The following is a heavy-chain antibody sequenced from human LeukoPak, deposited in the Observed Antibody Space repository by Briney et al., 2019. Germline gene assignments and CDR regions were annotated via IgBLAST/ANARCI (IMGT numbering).Heavy chain of an antibody. CDR1: GFTFSSYA. CDR3: AKDLQGLPWDY. D-gene: IGHD3-16*01. Sequence: GGSLRLSCAASGFTFSSYAMSWVRRAPGKGLEWVSAIRDSGSSTFYADSVKGRFTISRDNSKNTLYLQMNSLRAEDTAVYYCAKDLQGLPWDYWGQGTLVTVSS. J-gene: IGHJ4*02. V-gene: IGHV3-23*01. CDR2: IRDSGSST.